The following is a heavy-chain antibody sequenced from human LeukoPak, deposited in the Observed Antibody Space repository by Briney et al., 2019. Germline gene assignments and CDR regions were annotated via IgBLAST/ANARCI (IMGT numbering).Heavy chain of an antibody. CDR2: INHSGGT. CDR3: ARDQKLSVVDS. D-gene: IGHD4-23*01. J-gene: IGHJ4*02. V-gene: IGHV4-34*01. Sequence: PSETLSLTCAVYGGSSSDYSWTWIRQPPGKGLQWIGEINHSGGTNHNPSLMSRVIMSVDTSKNQISLKVSSVTAADTAVYYCARDQKLSVVDSWGQGSLVTVSS. CDR1: GGSSSDYS.